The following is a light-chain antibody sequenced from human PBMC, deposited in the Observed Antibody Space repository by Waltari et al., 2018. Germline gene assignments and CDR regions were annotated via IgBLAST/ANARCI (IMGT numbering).Light chain of an antibody. J-gene: IGKJ1*01. Sequence: DIVMTQSPDSLAVSLGKRATINCKSSQSVLYSSNNKNYLAWYQQKPGQTPKLLIYWASTRESGVPDRFSGSGAGTDFTLTISSLQAEDVAVYYCQQYHTTLWTFGQGTKVEIK. V-gene: IGKV4-1*01. CDR3: QQYHTTLWT. CDR2: WAS. CDR1: QSVLYSSNNKNY.